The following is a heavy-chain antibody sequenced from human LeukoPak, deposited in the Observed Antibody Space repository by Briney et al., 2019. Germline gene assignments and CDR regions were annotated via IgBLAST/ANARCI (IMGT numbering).Heavy chain of an antibody. D-gene: IGHD1-14*01. CDR1: GGSFSNYY. Sequence: PSETLSLTCTASGGSFSNYYWSWIRQHAGKGLEWIGRIYTSGSTNYNPSVKSRVTMSVDTSNNQFSLKLTSVTAADAAVYYCARQPPQYYGMDVWGQGTTVTVSS. V-gene: IGHV4-4*07. CDR3: ARQPPQYYGMDV. J-gene: IGHJ6*02. CDR2: IYTSGST.